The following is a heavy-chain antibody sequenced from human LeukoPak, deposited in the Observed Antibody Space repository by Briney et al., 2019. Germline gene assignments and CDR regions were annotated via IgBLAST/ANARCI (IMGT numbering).Heavy chain of an antibody. CDR1: GYSFTNYW. CDR3: ARVRDSGYEQAYY. V-gene: IGHV5-51*01. D-gene: IGHD5-12*01. CDR2: IDPGDSDT. Sequence: GESLKICGKGSGYSFTNYWSGWVRQMSGKGLEWMGIIDPGDSDTRYSPSLQGQVTISADKSISTAYLQWSSLKASDTGIYYCARVRDSGYEQAYYWGQGTLVTVSS. J-gene: IGHJ4*02.